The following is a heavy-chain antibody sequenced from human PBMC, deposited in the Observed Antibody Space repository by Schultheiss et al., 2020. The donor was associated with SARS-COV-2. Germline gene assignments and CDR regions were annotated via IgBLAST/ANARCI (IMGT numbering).Heavy chain of an antibody. Sequence: SVKVSCKASGGTFSSYAISWVRQAPGQGLEWMGGIIPIFGTANYAQKFQGRVTITADESTSTAYMELSSLRSEDTAVYYCARDGQLYDSSPSAFDIWGQGTMVTVSS. D-gene: IGHD3-22*01. J-gene: IGHJ3*02. V-gene: IGHV1-69*13. CDR2: IIPIFGTA. CDR3: ARDGQLYDSSPSAFDI. CDR1: GGTFSSYA.